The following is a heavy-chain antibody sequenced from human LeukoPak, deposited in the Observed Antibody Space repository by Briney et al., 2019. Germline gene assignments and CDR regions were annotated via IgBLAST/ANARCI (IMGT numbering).Heavy chain of an antibody. CDR1: GYTFTSYY. CDR2: ISAYNGNT. J-gene: IGHJ4*02. D-gene: IGHD3-9*01. Sequence: ASVKVSCKASGYTFTSYYMHWVRQAPGQGLEWMGWISAYNGNTNYAQKLQGRVTMTTDTSTSTAYMELRSLRSDDTAVYYCARNGLRYFDWLPHYFDYWGQGTLVTVSS. V-gene: IGHV1-18*04. CDR3: ARNGLRYFDWLPHYFDY.